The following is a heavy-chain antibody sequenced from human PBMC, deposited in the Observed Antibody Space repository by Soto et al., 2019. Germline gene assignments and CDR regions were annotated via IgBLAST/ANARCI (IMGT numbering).Heavy chain of an antibody. CDR3: ARGDDYADY. Sequence: QVHLLQSGAEVKKPGATVRVSCMTSGYNFPSYGITWVRLAPGQGLEWMGWISAYNGDTNFAQKLQERVTMTTNTSTSTADMELRNLRSDDTAMYYCARGDDYADYWGQGTLVTVSS. J-gene: IGHJ4*02. CDR1: GYNFPSYG. V-gene: IGHV1-18*01. CDR2: ISAYNGDT.